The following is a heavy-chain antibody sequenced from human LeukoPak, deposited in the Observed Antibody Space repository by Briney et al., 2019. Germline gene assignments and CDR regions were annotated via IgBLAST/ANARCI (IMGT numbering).Heavy chain of an antibody. CDR3: ARAPLPLPAAMDY. J-gene: IGHJ4*02. D-gene: IGHD2-2*01. V-gene: IGHV3-64*01. CDR1: GFTFSSYA. CDR2: ISSNGGST. Sequence: GGSLRLSCAASGFTFSSYAMHWVRQAPGKGLEYVSAISSNGGSTYYANSVKGRFTISRDNSKNTLYLQMGSLRAEDMAVYYCARAPLPLPAAMDYWGQGTLVTVSS.